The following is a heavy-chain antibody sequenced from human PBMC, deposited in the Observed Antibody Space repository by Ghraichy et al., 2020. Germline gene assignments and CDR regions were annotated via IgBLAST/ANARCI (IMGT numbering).Heavy chain of an antibody. D-gene: IGHD1-26*01. CDR2: IKQDGSEK. CDR1: GFTFSSYW. V-gene: IGHV3-7*01. J-gene: IGHJ4*02. CDR3: ARLLVGATRFDY. Sequence: ETLSLTCAASGFTFSSYWMSWVRQAPGKGLEWVANIKQDGSEKYYVDSVKGRFTISRDNAKKSLYLQMNSLRPEDTAVYYCARLLVGATRFDYWGQGSLVTVSS.